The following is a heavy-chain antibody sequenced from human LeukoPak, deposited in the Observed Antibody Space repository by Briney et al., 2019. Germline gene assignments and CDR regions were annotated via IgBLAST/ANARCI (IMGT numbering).Heavy chain of an antibody. CDR1: GYTFTSYG. Sequence: ASVKVSCKASGYTFTSYGISWVRQAPGQGLEWMGWISAYNGNTNYAQKLQGRVTMTTDTSTSTAYMELSSLRSEDTAVYYCATYIVGATTFDYWGQGTLVTVSS. V-gene: IGHV1-18*01. CDR3: ATYIVGATTFDY. CDR2: ISAYNGNT. J-gene: IGHJ4*02. D-gene: IGHD1-26*01.